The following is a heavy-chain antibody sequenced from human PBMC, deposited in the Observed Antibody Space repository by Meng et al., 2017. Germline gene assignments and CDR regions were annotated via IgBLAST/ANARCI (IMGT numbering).Heavy chain of an antibody. V-gene: IGHV4-34*01. CDR3: ARGRLRAYGSGSPEDY. CDR2: INHSGST. CDR1: GGSFSGYY. Sequence: QVQLQRWGAGLLKPSETLSLTCAVYGGSFSGYYWSWIRQPPGKGLEWIGEINHSGSTNYNPSLKSRVTISVDTSKNQFSLKLSSVTAADTAVYYCARGRLRAYGSGSPEDYWGQGTLVTVSS. J-gene: IGHJ4*02. D-gene: IGHD3-10*01.